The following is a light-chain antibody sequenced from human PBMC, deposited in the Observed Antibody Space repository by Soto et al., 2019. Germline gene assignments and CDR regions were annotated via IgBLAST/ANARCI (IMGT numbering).Light chain of an antibody. CDR3: SSYAGRNIVV. CDR1: SSDVGAYNY. Sequence: SALTQPPSASGSPGQSVTISCTGTSSDVGAYNYVSWYQQHPGKAPKLMIYEVSKRPSGVPDRFSGSKSGNTASLTVSGLQAEDEADYYCSSYAGRNIVVFGGGTKLTVL. J-gene: IGLJ2*01. V-gene: IGLV2-8*01. CDR2: EVS.